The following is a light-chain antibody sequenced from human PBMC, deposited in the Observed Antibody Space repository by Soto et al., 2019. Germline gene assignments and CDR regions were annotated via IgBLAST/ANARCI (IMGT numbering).Light chain of an antibody. CDR1: QGISNY. V-gene: IGKV1-27*01. J-gene: IGKJ1*01. Sequence: DIQMTQSPSSLSASVGDRVTITCRASQGISNYLAWYKQKPGKVPKLLIYAASTLQSGVPSRFSGSGSGTDFSLTISSLQSEDVATYYCRKYNSAPRTFGQGTKVEIK. CDR2: AAS. CDR3: RKYNSAPRT.